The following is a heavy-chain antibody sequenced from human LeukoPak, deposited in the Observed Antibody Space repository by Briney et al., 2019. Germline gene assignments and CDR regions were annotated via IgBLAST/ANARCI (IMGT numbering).Heavy chain of an antibody. D-gene: IGHD4-17*01. J-gene: IGHJ4*02. CDR3: ARKVNDYGIVR. CDR1: GGSFSGYY. Sequence: PSETLSLTCAVYGGSFSGYYWSWIRQPPGKGLEWIGEINHSGSTNYNPSFKSRVTISVDTSKNQFSLKLSSVTAADTAVYYCARKVNDYGIVRWGQGTLVTVSS. V-gene: IGHV4-34*01. CDR2: INHSGST.